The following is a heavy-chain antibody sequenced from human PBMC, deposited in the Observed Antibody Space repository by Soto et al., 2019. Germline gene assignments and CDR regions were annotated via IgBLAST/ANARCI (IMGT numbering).Heavy chain of an antibody. Sequence: QVQLVQSGAEVKKPGASVKVSCKASGYTFTSYGISWVRQAPGQGLEWMGWISAYNGNTNYAQKLQGRVTMTTDTSTSTAYMELRSLRSDDTAMYYCARGLEYYYDSPRLPPTVGPLGQGTLVTVSS. CDR1: GYTFTSYG. J-gene: IGHJ5*02. V-gene: IGHV1-18*01. D-gene: IGHD3-22*01. CDR3: ARGLEYYYDSPRLPPTVGP. CDR2: ISAYNGNT.